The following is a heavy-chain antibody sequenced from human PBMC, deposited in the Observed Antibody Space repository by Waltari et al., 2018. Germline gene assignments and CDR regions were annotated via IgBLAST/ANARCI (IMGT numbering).Heavy chain of an antibody. V-gene: IGHV1-69-2*01. CDR3: ATGAMITFGGVIVN. D-gene: IGHD3-16*02. CDR2: VDPEDGET. J-gene: IGHJ4*02. CDR1: GYTFTDYY. Sequence: EVQLVQSGAEVKKPGATVKISCKASGYTFTDYYMHWVQQAPGKGLEWMGRVDPEDGETIYAEKVQGRVTITADTSTDTAYMELSSLRSEDTAVYYCATGAMITFGGVIVNWGQGTLVTVSS.